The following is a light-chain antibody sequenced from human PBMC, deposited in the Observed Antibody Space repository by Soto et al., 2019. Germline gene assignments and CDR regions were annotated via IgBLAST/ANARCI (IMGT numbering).Light chain of an antibody. CDR1: LTIGDS. Sequence: DIQMTQSPSCLSASVGDRVAITCRASLTIGDSLSWFQQKAGKPPTLLIYGASALQSGVPARFSGSGSGTDFTLTISNMQREDFATYYCQQSYSSPPTFGQGTKVDIK. CDR2: GAS. J-gene: IGKJ1*01. V-gene: IGKV1-39*01. CDR3: QQSYSSPPT.